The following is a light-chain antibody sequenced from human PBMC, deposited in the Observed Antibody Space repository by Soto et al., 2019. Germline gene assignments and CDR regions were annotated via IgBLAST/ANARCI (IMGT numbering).Light chain of an antibody. V-gene: IGKV1-39*01. CDR1: QSISSY. J-gene: IGKJ1*01. CDR3: QQSYSTPRT. Sequence: IQMTQSPSSLSASVGDRVTITCRASQSISSYLNWYQQKPGKAPKLRIYAASSLQSGVPSRFSGSGSGTDFTLTISSLQPEDFATYYCQQSYSTPRTFGQGTKVEIK. CDR2: AAS.